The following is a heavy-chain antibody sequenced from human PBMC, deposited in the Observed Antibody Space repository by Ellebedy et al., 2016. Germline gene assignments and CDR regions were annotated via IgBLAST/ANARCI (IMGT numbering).Heavy chain of an antibody. V-gene: IGHV3-23*01. Sequence: GESLKISXAASGFTFSSYGMTWVRQVPGKGLEWVSTISGSGNTKFYAEPVKGRFTVSRDNSRNTLSLQMNSLRADDTAVYYCARGSSGPDYWGQGTLVTVSS. CDR2: ISGSGNTK. D-gene: IGHD6-6*01. J-gene: IGHJ4*02. CDR1: GFTFSSYG. CDR3: ARGSSGPDY.